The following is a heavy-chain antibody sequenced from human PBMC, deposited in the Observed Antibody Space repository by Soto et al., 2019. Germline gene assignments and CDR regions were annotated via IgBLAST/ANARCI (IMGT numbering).Heavy chain of an antibody. J-gene: IGHJ4*02. CDR2: IYDSGGT. Sequence: SETLSLTCTVSGGSISSYYWTWIRRPPGKGLEWIGYIYDSGGTNYNPSLKSRVSISLDTSKNQFSLKLSSVTAADTAVYYCAGHYCSSSSCYSDYFVYWGQGTLVTVSS. CDR1: GGSISSYY. CDR3: AGHYCSSSSCYSDYFVY. V-gene: IGHV4-59*08. D-gene: IGHD2-2*01.